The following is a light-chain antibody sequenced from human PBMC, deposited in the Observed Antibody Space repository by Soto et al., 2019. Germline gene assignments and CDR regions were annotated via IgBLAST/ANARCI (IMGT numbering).Light chain of an antibody. CDR1: QDISRY. CDR2: AAS. V-gene: IGKV1-9*01. Sequence: IQLTQSPSSLSASVGDIVTSTCRASQDISRYLGWYQQKPGKAPKLLIYAASTLQSGVPSRFSGSGSGTDFTLTINSLQPEDFATYFCQQLKNYPSTFGGGTKVEIK. CDR3: QQLKNYPST. J-gene: IGKJ4*01.